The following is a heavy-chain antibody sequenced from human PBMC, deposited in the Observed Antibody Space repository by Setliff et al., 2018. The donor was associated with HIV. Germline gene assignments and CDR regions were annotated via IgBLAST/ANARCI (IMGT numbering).Heavy chain of an antibody. D-gene: IGHD1-20*01. V-gene: IGHV3-30*02. J-gene: IGHJ4*02. CDR2: VHYNGNDK. CDR3: AKDKGGYNWNYFDY. Sequence: TGGSLRLSCAASGFTFRNYGMHWVRQAPGKGLEWVARVHYNGNDKFYVDSVKGRFTISRDNSENTLYLQMDGLRAEDTAVYYCAKDKGGYNWNYFDYWGPGTQVTVSS. CDR1: GFTFRNYG.